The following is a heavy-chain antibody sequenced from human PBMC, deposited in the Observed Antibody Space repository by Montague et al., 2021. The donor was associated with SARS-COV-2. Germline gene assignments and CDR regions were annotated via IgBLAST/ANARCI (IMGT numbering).Heavy chain of an antibody. CDR3: ARGQVTVFGVLIMLPAAGPLDS. CDR2: LDPRGSS. V-gene: IGHV4-34*01. CDR1: GRSFSGYY. D-gene: IGHD3-3*01. Sequence: SETLSLTCAVYGRSFSGYYWTWIRQAHGKALEWIGDLDPRGSSSYNPSLQSRLTISVDRSKNQFSLRLTSVTAADTAVYYCARGQVTVFGVLIMLPAAGPLDSWGLGTKVTVSS. J-gene: IGHJ3*02.